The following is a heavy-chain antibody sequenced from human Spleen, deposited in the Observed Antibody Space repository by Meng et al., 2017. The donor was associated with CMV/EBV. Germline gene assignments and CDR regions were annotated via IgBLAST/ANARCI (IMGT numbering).Heavy chain of an antibody. D-gene: IGHD6-19*01. CDR2: IFPVFGTP. J-gene: IGHJ4*02. CDR1: GGTFKNYA. V-gene: IGHV1-69*05. Sequence: SGGTFKNYAITWVRQAPGQGLEWMGAIFPVFGTPTYAHKFRGRSTIVTDESTSTAYMELSSLTSEDTAVYYCAGGLGQDTWYKSGLDYWGQGTLVTVSS. CDR3: AGGLGQDTWYKSGLDY.